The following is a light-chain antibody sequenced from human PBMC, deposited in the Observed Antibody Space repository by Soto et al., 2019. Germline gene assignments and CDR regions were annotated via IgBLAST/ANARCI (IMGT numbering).Light chain of an antibody. CDR2: EVS. J-gene: IGLJ1*01. Sequence: QSALTQPASVSGSPGQSITISCTGTSSDVGGYNYVSWYQQHPGKVPKLMIYEVSNRPSGVVNRFSGSKSGYTASLTISGLQAEDEADYYCSSFTSSSTQVFGTGTKLTVL. V-gene: IGLV2-14*01. CDR3: SSFTSSSTQV. CDR1: SSDVGGYNY.